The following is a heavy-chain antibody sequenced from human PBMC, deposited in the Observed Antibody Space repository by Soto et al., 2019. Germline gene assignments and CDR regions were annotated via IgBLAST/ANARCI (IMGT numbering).Heavy chain of an antibody. J-gene: IGHJ3*02. CDR1: GGSVSSGSYY. Sequence: SETLSLTGTVSGGSVSSGSYYWSWIRQPPGKGLEWIGYIYYSGSTNYNPSLKSRVTISVDTSKNKFSLKLSSVTAADTAVYYCARDSCSGGSCYSPLVAFDIWGQGTMVTVSS. CDR2: IYYSGST. D-gene: IGHD2-15*01. V-gene: IGHV4-61*01. CDR3: ARDSCSGGSCYSPLVAFDI.